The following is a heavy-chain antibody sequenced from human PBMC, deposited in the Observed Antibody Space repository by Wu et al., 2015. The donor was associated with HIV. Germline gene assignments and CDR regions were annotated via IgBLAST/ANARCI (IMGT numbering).Heavy chain of an antibody. CDR3: ARHGGELGSGKYYLDY. CDR1: GGSFSSYA. Sequence: QVQLVQSGAEVKKPGSSVKVSCKTSGGSFSSYATNWVRQAPGQGLEWMGKIIPILSSINYAQRFQGRVTISADESTNTAYMELSSLKSEDTAVYYCARHGGELGSGKYYLDYWGQGTLVTVSS. D-gene: IGHD3-10*01. V-gene: IGHV1-69*11. J-gene: IGHJ4*02. CDR2: IIPILSSI.